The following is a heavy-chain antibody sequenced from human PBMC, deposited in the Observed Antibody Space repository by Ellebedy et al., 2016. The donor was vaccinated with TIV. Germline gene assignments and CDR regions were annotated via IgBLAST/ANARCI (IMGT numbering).Heavy chain of an antibody. D-gene: IGHD3-10*01. J-gene: IGHJ5*02. Sequence: GSLRLSCIVSGGSLSSSSSYWGWIRQPPGKGLEWIGSIYYSGRTYYNPSLESRATISVDTSKDQFSLKLSSVTAADTAVYHCVRWFGELLYVRWFGTWGQGTLVTVSS. CDR1: GGSLSSSSSY. CDR2: IYYSGRT. V-gene: IGHV4-39*01. CDR3: VRWFGELLYVRWFGT.